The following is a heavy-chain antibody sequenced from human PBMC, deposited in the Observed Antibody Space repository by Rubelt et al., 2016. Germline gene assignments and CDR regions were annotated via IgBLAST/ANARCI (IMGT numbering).Heavy chain of an antibody. J-gene: IGHJ4*02. CDR2: IYPSDSDT. V-gene: IGHV5-51*01. Sequence: VQSGAEVKKPGESLKISCKGSGYSFTNYCIGWVRQTPGKGLEWMGVIYPSDSDTRYSPSFQGQVTISSDKSLNTAYLQWSSLKASDTAIYYCARQEGATDRLDSWGRGTLVTVSS. D-gene: IGHD1-26*01. CDR1: GYSFTNYC. CDR3: ARQEGATDRLDS.